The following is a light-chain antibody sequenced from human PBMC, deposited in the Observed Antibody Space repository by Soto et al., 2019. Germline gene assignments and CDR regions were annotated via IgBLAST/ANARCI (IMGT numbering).Light chain of an antibody. CDR3: QQVSAYPLN. CDR2: AAS. Sequence: DIEMTQSPSVLSATVGDRVTITCRASQGINSYLAWYQQEPGKAPKLLICAASTLQSGVPSRFSGSASGTEFTLTISSLQPEDFATYYCQQVSAYPLNFGGRTKVDIK. J-gene: IGKJ4*01. V-gene: IGKV1-9*01. CDR1: QGINSY.